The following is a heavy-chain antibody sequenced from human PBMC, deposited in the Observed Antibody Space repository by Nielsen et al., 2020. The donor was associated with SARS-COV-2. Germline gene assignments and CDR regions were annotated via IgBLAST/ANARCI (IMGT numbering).Heavy chain of an antibody. CDR1: GYSISSGYY. CDR2: IYHSGST. D-gene: IGHD6-13*01. V-gene: IGHV4-38-2*02. Sequence: GSLRLSCTVSGYSISSGYYWGWIRQPPGKGLEWIGSIYHSGSTYYNPSLKSRVTISVDTSKNQFSLKLSSVTAADTAVYYCARDIAAAGTGFDYWGQGTLVTVSS. J-gene: IGHJ4*02. CDR3: ARDIAAAGTGFDY.